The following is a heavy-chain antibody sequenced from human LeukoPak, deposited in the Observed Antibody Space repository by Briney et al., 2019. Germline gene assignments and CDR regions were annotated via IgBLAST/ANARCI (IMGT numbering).Heavy chain of an antibody. D-gene: IGHD1-14*01. Sequence: GGSLRLSCAISGFTVSSSDMSWVRQAPGKGLEWASASYRGGDTYYADSVKGRFTISRDNSKNTLYLQMNSLRAEDTAVYYCARHREISSRDFEYWGQGTLVTVSS. CDR3: ARHREISSRDFEY. J-gene: IGHJ4*02. CDR1: GFTVSSSD. V-gene: IGHV3-53*01. CDR2: SYRGGDT.